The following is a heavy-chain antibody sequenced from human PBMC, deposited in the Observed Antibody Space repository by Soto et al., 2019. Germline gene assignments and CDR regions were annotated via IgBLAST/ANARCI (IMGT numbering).Heavy chain of an antibody. J-gene: IGHJ4*02. CDR2: ISYDGSNK. Sequence: QVQLVESGGGVVQPGRSLRLSCAASGFTFSSYAMHWVRQAPGKGLEWVAVISYDGSNKYYADSVKGRFTISRDNSKNPLYLQMNSLRAEDTAVYYCARDYYLDYWGQGTLVTVSS. CDR3: ARDYYLDY. V-gene: IGHV3-30-3*01. CDR1: GFTFSSYA.